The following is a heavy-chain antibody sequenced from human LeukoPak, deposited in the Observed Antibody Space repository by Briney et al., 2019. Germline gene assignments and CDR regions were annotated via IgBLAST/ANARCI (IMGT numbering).Heavy chain of an antibody. CDR1: GFTFSSYS. CDR3: ARSGCSGGSCYYASAFDI. D-gene: IGHD2-15*01. Sequence: SGGSPRLSCAASGFTFSSYSMNWVRQAQGKGREWVSSISSSSSYIYYEDSVKGRFTISRENEKNSLYLQMNSLRAEDTAVYYCARSGCSGGSCYYASAFDIWGQGTMVTVSS. J-gene: IGHJ3*02. V-gene: IGHV3-21*01. CDR2: ISSSSSYI.